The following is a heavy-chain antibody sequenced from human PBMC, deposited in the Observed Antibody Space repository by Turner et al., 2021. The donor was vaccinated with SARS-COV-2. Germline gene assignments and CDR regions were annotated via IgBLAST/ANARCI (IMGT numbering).Heavy chain of an antibody. D-gene: IGHD3-22*01. CDR2: ISSSSSYI. CDR1: GFTFSSYN. Sequence: EVQLVESGGGLVKPGGSLRLSCAASGFTFSSYNMNWVRQAPGKGLEWVSSISSSSSYIYYADSVKGRFTKSRDNAKNSLYLQMNSLRAEYTAVYYCARDVREYYYDSSGFDYWGQGTLVTVSS. J-gene: IGHJ4*02. V-gene: IGHV3-21*01. CDR3: ARDVREYYYDSSGFDY.